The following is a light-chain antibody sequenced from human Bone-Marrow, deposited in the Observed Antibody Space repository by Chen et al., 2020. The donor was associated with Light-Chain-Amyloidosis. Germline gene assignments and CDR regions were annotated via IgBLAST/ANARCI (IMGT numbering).Light chain of an antibody. V-gene: IGKV4-1*01. CDR3: QQYYSTPLT. CDR1: QSIQYNSDNKNY. CDR2: WAS. J-gene: IGKJ1*01. Sequence: DIVMTQYPDSLAVSLGERATINCKSSQSIQYNSDNKNYLAWYQQKPGQPPKLLIYWASTRESGVPDRFRGSGSETDFTLTISSLQAEDVAVYYCQQYYSTPLTFGQGTRVEIK.